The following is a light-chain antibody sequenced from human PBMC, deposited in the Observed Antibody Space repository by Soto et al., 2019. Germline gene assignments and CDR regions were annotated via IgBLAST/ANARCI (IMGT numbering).Light chain of an antibody. J-gene: IGKJ1*01. CDR1: QNLMHSNGYNY. CDR3: MQTLQTPT. Sequence: DIVMTHSPLSLPVTPGEPASISCRSSQNLMHSNGYNYLDWYVQKPGQSPQLLIYLGSNRASGVPDRFSGSGLGTDFTLKISRVEAEDVGVYYCMQTLQTPTFGQGTK. V-gene: IGKV2-28*01. CDR2: LGS.